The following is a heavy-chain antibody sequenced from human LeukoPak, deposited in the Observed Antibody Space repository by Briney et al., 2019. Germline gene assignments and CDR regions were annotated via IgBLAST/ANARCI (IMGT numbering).Heavy chain of an antibody. CDR3: VNYSSASGWFDP. J-gene: IGHJ5*02. D-gene: IGHD6-6*01. Sequence: SETLSLTCAVYGGSFSGYSWTWIRQPPGKGLEWIGEINHSGSTNYNPSLKSRVTISVDTSKNQFSLKLSSVTAADTAVYYCVNYSSASGWFDPWGQGTLVTVSS. V-gene: IGHV4-34*01. CDR2: INHSGST. CDR1: GGSFSGYS.